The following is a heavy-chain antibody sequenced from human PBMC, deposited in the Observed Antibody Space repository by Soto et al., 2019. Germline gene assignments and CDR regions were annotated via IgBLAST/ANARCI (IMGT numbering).Heavy chain of an antibody. D-gene: IGHD6-13*01. CDR3: ARDRQQLVNYYYYGMDV. J-gene: IGHJ6*02. Sequence: ASVKVSCKASCYTFTSYGISWVRQAPGQGLEWMGWISAYNGNTNYAQNLQGRVTMTTDTSMSTAYMELRSLTSDDTAVYYCARDRQQLVNYYYYGMDVWGQGTTVTVSS. V-gene: IGHV1-18*01. CDR2: ISAYNGNT. CDR1: CYTFTSYG.